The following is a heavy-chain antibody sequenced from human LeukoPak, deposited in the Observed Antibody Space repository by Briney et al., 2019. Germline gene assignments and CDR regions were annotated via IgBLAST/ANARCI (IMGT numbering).Heavy chain of an antibody. D-gene: IGHD2-2*01. V-gene: IGHV1-8*01. Sequence: ASVKVSCKASGYTFTSYDINWVRQATGQGLEWMGWMNPNSGNTGYAQKFQGRVTMTRNTSISTAYMELSSLRSEDTAVYYCARYFGYCSSTSCYLVGNNWFDPWGQGTLVTVSS. CDR3: ARYFGYCSSTSCYLVGNNWFDP. CDR2: MNPNSGNT. J-gene: IGHJ5*02. CDR1: GYTFTSYD.